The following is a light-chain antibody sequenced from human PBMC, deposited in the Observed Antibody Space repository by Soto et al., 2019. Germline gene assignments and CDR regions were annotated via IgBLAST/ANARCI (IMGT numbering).Light chain of an antibody. Sequence: DIIITQTPLSSPSQLAHGAGPSFRAIQSLLHSDGNTYLSWLQQRPGQPARLLIYQISNRFSGVPDRFSGSGAGTDFTLKISRVEAEDVGVYYCMQATQFPFTFGLGTKVDIK. CDR2: QIS. CDR3: MQATQFPFT. J-gene: IGKJ1*01. V-gene: IGKV2-24*01. CDR1: QSLLHSDGNTY.